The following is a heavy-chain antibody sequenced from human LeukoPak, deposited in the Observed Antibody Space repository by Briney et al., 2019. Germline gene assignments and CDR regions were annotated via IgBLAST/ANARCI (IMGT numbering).Heavy chain of an antibody. V-gene: IGHV1-18*01. J-gene: IGHJ4*02. Sequence: ASVKVSCKASGYTFTSYGISWVRQAPGQGLEWMGWIRAYNGNTNYAQKLQGRVTMTTDTSTSTAYMELRSLRSDDTAVYYCARGGVTIFGVVTTIDYWGQGTLVTVSS. CDR1: GYTFTSYG. CDR2: IRAYNGNT. CDR3: ARGGVTIFGVVTTIDY. D-gene: IGHD3-3*01.